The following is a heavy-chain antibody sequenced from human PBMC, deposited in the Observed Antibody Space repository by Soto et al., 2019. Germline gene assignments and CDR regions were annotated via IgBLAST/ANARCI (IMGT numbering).Heavy chain of an antibody. D-gene: IGHD2-21*02. CDR1: GGSISSYY. Sequence: SETLSLTCTVSGGSISSYYWSWIRQPPGKGLEWIGYIYYTGSTVYNPSFKSRVTISVDTSKNQFSLKLNSVTAADTAVYYCARDLWGYCGTDCYPLDVWGQGTTVTV. CDR2: IYYTGST. V-gene: IGHV4-59*01. J-gene: IGHJ6*02. CDR3: ARDLWGYCGTDCYPLDV.